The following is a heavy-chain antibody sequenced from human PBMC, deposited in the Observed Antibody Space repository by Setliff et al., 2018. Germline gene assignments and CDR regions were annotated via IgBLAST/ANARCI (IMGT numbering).Heavy chain of an antibody. D-gene: IGHD6-19*01. CDR1: GYTFTSYA. Sequence: ASVKVSCKASGYTFTSYAMHWVRQAPGQRLEWMGWINAGNGNTKYSQKFQGRVTITRDTSASTAYMELSSLRSEDTAVYYCARDSSQWLVRRYFDYWGQGTLVTVSS. J-gene: IGHJ4*02. V-gene: IGHV1-3*01. CDR3: ARDSSQWLVRRYFDY. CDR2: INAGNGNT.